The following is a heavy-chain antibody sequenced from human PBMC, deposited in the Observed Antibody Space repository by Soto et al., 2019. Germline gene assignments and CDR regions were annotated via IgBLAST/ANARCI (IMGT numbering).Heavy chain of an antibody. J-gene: IGHJ4*02. CDR3: AKGRASDCPGCTQDY. CDR1: AFTFSSYA. V-gene: IGHV3-23*01. Sequence: EVQLLESGGGLAQPGGSLRLSCAASAFTFSSYAMSWVRQAPGKGLAWVSAVSGIGDSTYYADSVKGRFTNSRDNSKNTLYLQMNSLRAEDTAVYYCAKGRASDCPGCTQDYWGQGTLVTVSS. CDR2: VSGIGDST. D-gene: IGHD2-21*02.